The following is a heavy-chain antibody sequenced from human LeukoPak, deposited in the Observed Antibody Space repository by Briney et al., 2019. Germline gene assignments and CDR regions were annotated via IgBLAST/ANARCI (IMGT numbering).Heavy chain of an antibody. Sequence: SETLYLTCAVSGYSISNGYYWSWIRQPPGKGLEWIGSIYNSGSTYYNPSLKSRVTISVDTSKNQFSLKLSSVTAADTAVYYCARRHASGWYFHYWGQGTLVTVSS. CDR1: GYSISNGYY. J-gene: IGHJ4*02. CDR2: IYNSGST. V-gene: IGHV4-38-2*01. D-gene: IGHD6-19*01. CDR3: ARRHASGWYFHY.